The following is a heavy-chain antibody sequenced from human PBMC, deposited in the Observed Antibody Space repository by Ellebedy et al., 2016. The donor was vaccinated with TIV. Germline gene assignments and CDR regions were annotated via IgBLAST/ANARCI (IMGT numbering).Heavy chain of an antibody. V-gene: IGHV1-8*01. CDR2: MNPNNGDT. Sequence: AASVQVSCKASGYTFTNYDINWVRQATAQGLEWMGWMNPNNGDTVHAKKFQGRVTMTRDTSITTAYMELSSLRSEDTAVYYCARAREDWYFDLWGPGTLVTVST. CDR1: GYTFTNYD. CDR3: ARAREDWYFDL. J-gene: IGHJ2*01.